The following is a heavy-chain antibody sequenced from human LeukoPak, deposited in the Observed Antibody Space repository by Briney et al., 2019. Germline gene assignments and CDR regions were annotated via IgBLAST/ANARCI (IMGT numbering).Heavy chain of an antibody. CDR2: ISSSSSYI. V-gene: IGHV3-21*01. Sequence: GGSLRLSCAASGFTFSSYSMNWVRQAPGKGLEWVSSISSSSSYIYYADSVTGRFTISRDNAKNSLYLQMNSLRAEDTAVYYCARDGWSCSSTSCPGTYYFDYWGQGTLVTVSS. D-gene: IGHD2-2*01. CDR3: ARDGWSCSSTSCPGTYYFDY. CDR1: GFTFSSYS. J-gene: IGHJ4*02.